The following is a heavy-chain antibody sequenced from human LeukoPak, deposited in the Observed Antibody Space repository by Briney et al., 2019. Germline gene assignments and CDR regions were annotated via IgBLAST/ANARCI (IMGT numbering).Heavy chain of an antibody. Sequence: GGSLRLSCAASGFTFSRYGMHWVRQAPGKGLEWVAVISYDGSNKYYADSVKGRFTISRVNSKNTLYLQMDSLRAEDTAVYYCAKAQPITMVRGDGYYSGMAVWGKGTTVTVSS. CDR1: GFTFSRYG. D-gene: IGHD3-10*01. V-gene: IGHV3-30*18. J-gene: IGHJ6*04. CDR3: AKAQPITMVRGDGYYSGMAV. CDR2: ISYDGSNK.